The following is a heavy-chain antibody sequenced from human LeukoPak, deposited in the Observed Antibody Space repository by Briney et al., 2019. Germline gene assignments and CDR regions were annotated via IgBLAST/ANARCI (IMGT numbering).Heavy chain of an antibody. CDR1: GFTFSDYY. CDR3: AREDYYDSSGYEGAAFDI. J-gene: IGHJ3*02. D-gene: IGHD3-22*01. CDR2: ISISVSTI. V-gene: IGHV3-11*04. Sequence: GGSLRLSCAASGFTFSDYYMRWVRQAPGKGREWVSYISISVSTIYYPDSVKGRFTISRDNAKNSLYLQMNSLRAEDTAVYYCAREDYYDSSGYEGAAFDIWGQGTMVTVSS.